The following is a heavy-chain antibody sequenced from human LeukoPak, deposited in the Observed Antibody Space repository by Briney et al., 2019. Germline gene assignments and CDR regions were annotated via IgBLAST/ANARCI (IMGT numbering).Heavy chain of an antibody. Sequence: PSETLSLTCTVSGGSTSSYYWSWIRQPPGKGLEWIGYIYYSGSTNYNPSLKSRVTISVDTSKNQFSLKLSSVTAADTAVYYCARDRWGGSDWGQGTLVTVSS. CDR3: ARDRWGGSD. CDR2: IYYSGST. D-gene: IGHD3-10*01. CDR1: GGSTSSYY. J-gene: IGHJ4*02. V-gene: IGHV4-59*01.